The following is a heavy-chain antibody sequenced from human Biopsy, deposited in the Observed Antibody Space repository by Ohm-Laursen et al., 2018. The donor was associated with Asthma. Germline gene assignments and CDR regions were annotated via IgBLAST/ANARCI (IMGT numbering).Heavy chain of an antibody. Sequence: EASVKVSCKSSGDSFSSYAISWVRQAPGQGLEWMGGLIPVLGTPDHAQMFEGRVTITADESTSTAYMELSSPSSEDTAVYYCARGYSGSDRIVYYYSGLEVWGQGTTVTVSS. CDR1: GDSFSSYA. CDR2: LIPVLGTP. J-gene: IGHJ6*02. CDR3: ARGYSGSDRIVYYYSGLEV. V-gene: IGHV1-69*13. D-gene: IGHD5-12*01.